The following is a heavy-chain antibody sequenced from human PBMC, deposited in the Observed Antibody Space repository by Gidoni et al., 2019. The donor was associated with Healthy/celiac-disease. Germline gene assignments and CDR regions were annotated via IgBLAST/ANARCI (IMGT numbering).Heavy chain of an antibody. CDR1: AGSLTSGGYS. D-gene: IGHD3-22*01. J-gene: IGHJ6*02. CDR2: IYYSGST. CDR3: ARGLYDSSGYYADV. Sequence: QVQLQESGPGLVTPSQTLSLSCTVSAGSLTSGGYSWSWIRQPPGKGLEWIGYIYYSGSTYYNPSLKSRVTISVDTSKNQFSLKLSSVTAADTAVYYCARGLYDSSGYYADVWGQGTTVTGSS. V-gene: IGHV4-31*03.